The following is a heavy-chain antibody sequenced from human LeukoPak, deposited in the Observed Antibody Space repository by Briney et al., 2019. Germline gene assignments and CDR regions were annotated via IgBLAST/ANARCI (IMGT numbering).Heavy chain of an antibody. CDR3: AKVRLLGALDDAFDV. V-gene: IGHV3-30*02. Sequence: GRSLRLSCAASGFGFSSYAMHWVRQALGKGLEWVAFIRHDGSHHYHGDSVKGRFTISRDNSKNTLYLEMTSLRPEDTTVYYCAKVRLLGALDDAFDVWGQGTMVTV. J-gene: IGHJ3*01. CDR2: IRHDGSHH. CDR1: GFGFSSYA. D-gene: IGHD3-16*01.